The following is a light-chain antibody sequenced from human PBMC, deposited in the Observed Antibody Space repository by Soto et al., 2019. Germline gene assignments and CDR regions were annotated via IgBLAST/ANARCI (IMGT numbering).Light chain of an antibody. Sequence: QSALTQPASVSGSPGQSITISCTGTSSDVGAYNYVSWYQQHPGKAPKLMIYEVSNRPSGVSNRFSGSKSGNTASLTISGLQAEDEGDYYCSSYTSSSPRVFGGGTKLTVL. V-gene: IGLV2-14*01. CDR3: SSYTSSSPRV. J-gene: IGLJ2*01. CDR2: EVS. CDR1: SSDVGAYNY.